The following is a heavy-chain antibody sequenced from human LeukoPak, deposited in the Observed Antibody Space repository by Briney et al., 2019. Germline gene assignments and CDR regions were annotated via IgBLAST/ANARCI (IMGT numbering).Heavy chain of an antibody. V-gene: IGHV4-59*08. CDR1: GGSISSYY. Sequence: PSGTLSLTCTVSGGSISSYYWSWIRQPPGKGLEWIGYIYYSGSTNYNPSLKSRVTISVDTSKNQFSLKLSSVTAADTAVYYCARSSSGWGDWFDPWGQGTLVTVSS. CDR3: ARSSSGWGDWFDP. D-gene: IGHD6-19*01. J-gene: IGHJ5*02. CDR2: IYYSGST.